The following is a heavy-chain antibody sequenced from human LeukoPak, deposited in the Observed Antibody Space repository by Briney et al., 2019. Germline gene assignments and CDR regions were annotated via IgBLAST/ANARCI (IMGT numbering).Heavy chain of an antibody. V-gene: IGHV1-58*02. CDR1: GFTFTSSA. Sequence: ASVKVSCKASGFTFTSSAMQWVRQARGQRLEWIGWIVVGSGNANYAQKFQERVTITRDMSTSTAYMELSSLRSEDTAVYYCARGLFYYDSTAFDIWGQGTMVTVSS. J-gene: IGHJ3*02. CDR2: IVVGSGNA. CDR3: ARGLFYYDSTAFDI. D-gene: IGHD3-22*01.